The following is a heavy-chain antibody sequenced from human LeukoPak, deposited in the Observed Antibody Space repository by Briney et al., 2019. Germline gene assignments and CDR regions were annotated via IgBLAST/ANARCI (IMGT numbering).Heavy chain of an antibody. CDR3: AKHYDYWSGYIRGFDS. J-gene: IGHJ5*01. Sequence: GGSLRLSCVASGFTFITSSMHWVRQAPGKGLEWVAVTSYDGRSENYAESVKGRFSISRDNSNNTVYLQMSSLRPRDTAVYYCAKHYDYWSGYIRGFDSWGQGTLVTVSS. CDR2: TSYDGRSE. D-gene: IGHD3-3*01. CDR1: GFTFITSS. V-gene: IGHV3-30*18.